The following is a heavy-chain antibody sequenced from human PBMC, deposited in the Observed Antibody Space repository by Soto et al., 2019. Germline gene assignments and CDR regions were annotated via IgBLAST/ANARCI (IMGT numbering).Heavy chain of an antibody. V-gene: IGHV1-69*13. Sequence: SVQVSFKASGGTFISYAISWVRQAPGQGLEWMGGIIPIFGTANYAQKFQGRVTITADESTSTTYMELSSLRSEDTAVYYCARFVAARPHYYYGMDVWGQGTTVTVSS. J-gene: IGHJ6*02. CDR1: GGTFISYA. CDR2: IIPIFGTA. CDR3: ARFVAARPHYYYGMDV. D-gene: IGHD6-6*01.